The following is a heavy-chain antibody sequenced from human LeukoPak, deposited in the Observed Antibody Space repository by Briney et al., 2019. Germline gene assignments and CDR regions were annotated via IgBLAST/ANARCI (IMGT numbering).Heavy chain of an antibody. CDR3: ARFFGAGSSDH. CDR1: GGSISDYY. V-gene: IGHV4-4*07. Sequence: SETLSLTCTVSGGSISDYYWSWIRQPAGKGLECVARMYTSGSTNYNPSLKSRVTMSLNTSKNQFSLKLNSVTAADTAVYYCARFFGAGSSDHWGQGTLVTVSS. CDR2: MYTSGST. D-gene: IGHD3-10*01. J-gene: IGHJ4*02.